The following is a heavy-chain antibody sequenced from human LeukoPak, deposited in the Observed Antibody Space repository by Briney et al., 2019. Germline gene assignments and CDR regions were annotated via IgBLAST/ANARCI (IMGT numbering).Heavy chain of an antibody. Sequence: GGSLRLSCAASGFTFSSYWMHWVRQAPGEGLVWVSRINSDGSSTSYADSVKGRFTISRDNAKNTLYLQMNSLRAEDTAVYYCARGGSDFWSGYYFHYYYGMDVWGQGTTVTVSS. J-gene: IGHJ6*02. CDR2: INSDGSST. CDR3: ARGGSDFWSGYYFHYYYGMDV. V-gene: IGHV3-74*01. CDR1: GFTFSSYW. D-gene: IGHD3-3*01.